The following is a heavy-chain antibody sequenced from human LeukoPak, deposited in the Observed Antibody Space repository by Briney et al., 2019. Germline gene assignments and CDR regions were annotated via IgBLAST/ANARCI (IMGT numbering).Heavy chain of an antibody. Sequence: GGSLRLSCAASGFTFDDYGMSWVRQAPGKGLEWVSGINWNGGSTGYADSVKGRFTISRDNAKNSLYLQMNSLRAEDTALYYCARSNLYYYDSSGYYYFDYWGPGTLVTVSS. CDR2: INWNGGST. V-gene: IGHV3-20*04. CDR3: ARSNLYYYDSSGYYYFDY. D-gene: IGHD3-22*01. J-gene: IGHJ4*02. CDR1: GFTFDDYG.